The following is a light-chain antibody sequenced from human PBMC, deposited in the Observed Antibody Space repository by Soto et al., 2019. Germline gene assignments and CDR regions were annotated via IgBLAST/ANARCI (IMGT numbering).Light chain of an antibody. J-gene: IGLJ2*01. CDR1: SGSVSTSYY. Sequence: QTVVTQEPSFSVSPGGTVTLTCGLSSGSVSTSYYHSWYQQTPGQAPRTLIYNTYTRSSGVPDRFSASILGDKAALTITGAQADDDSDYYCVLYMGSGISVFGGGTKLTVL. CDR2: NTY. V-gene: IGLV8-61*01. CDR3: VLYMGSGISV.